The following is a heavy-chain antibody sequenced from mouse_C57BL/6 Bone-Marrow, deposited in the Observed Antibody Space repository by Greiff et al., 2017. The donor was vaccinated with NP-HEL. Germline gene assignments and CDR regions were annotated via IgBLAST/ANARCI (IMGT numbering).Heavy chain of an antibody. CDR1: GYTFTTYP. CDR3: ATIYYDYDGRRFFDY. Sequence: QVQLKESGAELVKPGASVKMSCKASGYTFTTYPIEWMKQNHGKSLEWIGNFHPYNDDTKYNEKFKGKATLTVEKSSSTVHLELSRLTSDDSAVYYCATIYYDYDGRRFFDYWGQGTTLTVSS. J-gene: IGHJ2*01. CDR2: FHPYNDDT. V-gene: IGHV1-47*01. D-gene: IGHD2-4*01.